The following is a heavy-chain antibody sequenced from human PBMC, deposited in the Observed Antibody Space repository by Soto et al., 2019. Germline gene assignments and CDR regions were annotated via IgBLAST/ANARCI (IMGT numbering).Heavy chain of an antibody. V-gene: IGHV4-31*11. CDR3: ARDGSSTANLLEP. D-gene: IGHD2-15*01. J-gene: IGHJ5*02. CDR1: AGALKIRGYY. Sequence: PSAPLALTGAVSAGALKIRGYYWTCIRQHPGKGLEWMGYSYYTGKTYYNPSLESRLTMSVDTSKNQFSLKLSSVTAADTGGYYCARDGSSTANLLEPWGQGTAVTGSA. CDR2: SYYTGKT.